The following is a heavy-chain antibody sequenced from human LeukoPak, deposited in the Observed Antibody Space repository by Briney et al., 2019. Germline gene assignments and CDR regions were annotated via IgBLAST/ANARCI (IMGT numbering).Heavy chain of an antibody. J-gene: IGHJ4*02. CDR1: GFTFSSYA. V-gene: IGHV3-23*01. CDR2: ISSSGGRT. D-gene: IGHD2-2*01. Sequence: PGKSLRLSCTASGFTFSSYAMHWVRQAPGKGLEWVSSISSSGGRTYYADSVKGRFTISRDNSENTLYLLMHSLRAEDTALYHCARSVCTTTCPAGDWGQGTLVTVSS. CDR3: ARSVCTTTCPAGD.